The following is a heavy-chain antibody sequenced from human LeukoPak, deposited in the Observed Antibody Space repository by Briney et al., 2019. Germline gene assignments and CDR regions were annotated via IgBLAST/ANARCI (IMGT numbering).Heavy chain of an antibody. CDR2: IYPRDGST. J-gene: IGHJ4*02. CDR3: ARDQEAFDY. CDR1: GYSFTSNY. V-gene: IGHV1-46*01. Sequence: ASVKVPCKASGYSFTSNYIHWVRQAPGQGLEWMGMIYPRDGSTSYAQKFQGRVTVTRDTSTSTVHMELSGLRSEDTAVYCARDQEAFDYWGQGTLVTVSS.